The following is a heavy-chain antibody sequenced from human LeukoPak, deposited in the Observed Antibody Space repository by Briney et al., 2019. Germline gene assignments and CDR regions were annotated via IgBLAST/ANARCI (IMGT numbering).Heavy chain of an antibody. CDR1: GFTFRVYS. D-gene: IGHD3-9*01. J-gene: IGHJ4*02. CDR3: ARHYDISEYYYFDS. Sequence: PGGSLRLSCEASGFTFRVYSMAWVRQAPRKGLEWVANINRDSSEKYYVDSVKGRFTISRDNAKNSLYLQMNSLRAEDTAVYYCARHYDISEYYYFDSWGQGALVTVSS. CDR2: INRDSSEK. V-gene: IGHV3-7*01.